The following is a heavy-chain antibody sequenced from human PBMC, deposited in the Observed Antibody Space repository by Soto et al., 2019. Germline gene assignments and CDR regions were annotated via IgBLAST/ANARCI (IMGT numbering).Heavy chain of an antibody. CDR3: ARAWYYYDSSGYYFPWFDP. CDR2: IIPIFGTA. J-gene: IGHJ5*02. Sequence: ELKWMGGIIPIFGTANYAQKFQGRVTITADESTSTAYMELSSLRSEDTAVYYCARAWYYYDSSGYYFPWFDPWGQGTLVTVSS. V-gene: IGHV1-69*01. D-gene: IGHD3-22*01.